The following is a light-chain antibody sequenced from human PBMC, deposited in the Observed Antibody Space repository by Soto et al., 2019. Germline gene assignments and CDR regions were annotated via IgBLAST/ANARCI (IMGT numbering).Light chain of an antibody. V-gene: IGLV1-40*01. CDR1: SSNIGVGYD. CDR3: QSFDSRLSGWV. CDR2: GNN. J-gene: IGLJ2*01. Sequence: QSVLTQPPSVSGAPGQRVTISCTGSSSNIGVGYDVHWYQHLPGTAPKLLVHGNNDRPSGVPDRFSASKSDTSASLAITGLQVEDEADYYCQSFDSRLSGWVFGGGTKLTVL.